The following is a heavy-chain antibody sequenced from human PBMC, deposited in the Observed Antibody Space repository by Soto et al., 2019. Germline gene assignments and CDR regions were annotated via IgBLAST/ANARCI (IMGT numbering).Heavy chain of an antibody. CDR2: IYPGDSDT. V-gene: IGHV5-51*01. Sequence: PGESLKISCKGSGYSFTSYWIGWVRQMPGKGLEWMGIIYPGDSDTRYSPSFQGQVTISADKSISTAYLQWSSLKASDTAMYYCARHVQEDLYSSSATEIYYYGMDVWGQGTTVTVSS. CDR3: ARHVQEDLYSSSATEIYYYGMDV. D-gene: IGHD6-13*01. J-gene: IGHJ6*02. CDR1: GYSFTSYW.